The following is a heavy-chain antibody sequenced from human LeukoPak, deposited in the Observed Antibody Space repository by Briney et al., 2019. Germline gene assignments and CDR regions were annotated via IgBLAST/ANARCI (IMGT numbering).Heavy chain of an antibody. Sequence: GGSLRLSCAASGFTFSSYAMSWVRQAPGKGLEWVSAVTGSGGGTYDADSVKGRFTISRDNSKNTLYLQMNSLRAEDTAVYYCAKDPYGDYSWFDPWGQGTLVTVSS. CDR1: GFTFSSYA. CDR3: AKDPYGDYSWFDP. J-gene: IGHJ5*02. D-gene: IGHD4-17*01. V-gene: IGHV3-23*01. CDR2: VTGSGGGT.